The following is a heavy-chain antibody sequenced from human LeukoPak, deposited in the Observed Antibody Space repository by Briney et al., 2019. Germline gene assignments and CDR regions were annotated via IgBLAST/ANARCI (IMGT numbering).Heavy chain of an antibody. D-gene: IGHD5-18*01. V-gene: IGHV5-51*01. CDR3: ARHAYSYGAPPYYYGMDV. CDR2: IYPGDSDT. Sequence: GESLKISCKGSGYRFTSYWIGWVRQMPGKGLEWMGIIYPGDSDTRYSPSFQGQVIISADKSISTAYLQWSSLKASDTAMYYCARHAYSYGAPPYYYGMDVWGQGTTVTVSS. J-gene: IGHJ6*02. CDR1: GYRFTSYW.